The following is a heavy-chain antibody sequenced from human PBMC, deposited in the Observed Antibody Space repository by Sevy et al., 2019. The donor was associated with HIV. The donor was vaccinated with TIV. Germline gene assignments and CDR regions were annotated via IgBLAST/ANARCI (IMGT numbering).Heavy chain of an antibody. CDR2: IGTAGET. J-gene: IGHJ3*01. Sequence: GGSLRLSCAASGFNLRTYDMHWVRQAPGKGLEWDSAIGTAGETSYPASVKGRFTISRENARNSLHLQMNNLGVGDTAMYFCARGGSDAFDFWGRGAMVTVSS. V-gene: IGHV3-13*01. D-gene: IGHD3-10*01. CDR1: GFNLRTYD. CDR3: ARGGSDAFDF.